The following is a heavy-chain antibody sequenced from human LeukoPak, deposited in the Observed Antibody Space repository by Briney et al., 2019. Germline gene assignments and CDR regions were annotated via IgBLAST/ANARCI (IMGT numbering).Heavy chain of an antibody. Sequence: SETLPLTCTVSGGSVSSGGYYWSWIRQQPEKGLEWIGYIYNSGNTHYNPSLKSRVNISSDTSKNQSSLELTSVTASDTAVYYCARYRTSRHGADSWGQGTLVTVSS. V-gene: IGHV4-31*03. CDR1: GGSVSSGGYY. D-gene: IGHD3-16*02. CDR2: IYNSGNT. CDR3: ARYRTSRHGADS. J-gene: IGHJ4*02.